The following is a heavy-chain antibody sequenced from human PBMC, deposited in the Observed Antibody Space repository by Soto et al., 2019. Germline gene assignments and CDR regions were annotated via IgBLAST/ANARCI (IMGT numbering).Heavy chain of an antibody. CDR2: IYNRGST. Sequence: SETLCFTCTFSGASVSIYYWSWIRQPPGKRLEWIGYIYNRGSTNYNPSLKSRVTISVDTSKNQFSLRLSSVTAADTAFYYCAYGDSTGPIDYWGQGTLVTVSS. CDR1: GASVSIYY. D-gene: IGHD4-17*01. V-gene: IGHV4-59*02. J-gene: IGHJ4*02. CDR3: AYGDSTGPIDY.